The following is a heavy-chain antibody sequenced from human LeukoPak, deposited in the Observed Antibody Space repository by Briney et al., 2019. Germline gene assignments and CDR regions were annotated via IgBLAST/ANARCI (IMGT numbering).Heavy chain of an antibody. J-gene: IGHJ6*02. CDR1: GGSFSGYY. D-gene: IGHD2-2*02. V-gene: IGHV4-34*01. Sequence: SETLSLTCAVYGGSFSGYYWSWIRQPPGKGLEWIGEINHSGSTNYNPSLKSRVAISVDTSKNQFSLKLSSVTAADTAVYYCARGVVVPAAIPPAYYYGMDVWGQGTTVTVSS. CDR2: INHSGST. CDR3: ARGVVVPAAIPPAYYYGMDV.